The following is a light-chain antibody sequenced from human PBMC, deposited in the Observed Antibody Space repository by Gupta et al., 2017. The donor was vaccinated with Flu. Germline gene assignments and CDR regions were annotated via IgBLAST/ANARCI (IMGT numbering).Light chain of an antibody. CDR1: SSDVGTYNL. CDR2: DVT. CDR3: CSYTGTYTFYV. J-gene: IGLJ1*01. Sequence: QSALTQPASVSVSPGQSITFSCTGTSSDVGTYNLVSWYQHHPGKAPKLMIYDVTKRPSGVPDRFSGSKSGNTASLTISGLQAEDEADYYCCSYTGTYTFYVFGTGTKVTVL. V-gene: IGLV2-23*02.